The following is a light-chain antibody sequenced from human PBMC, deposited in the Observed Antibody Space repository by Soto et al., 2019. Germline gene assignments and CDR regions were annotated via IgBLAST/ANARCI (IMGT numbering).Light chain of an antibody. CDR1: TGAVTSAYY. CDR2: STS. Sequence: QAVVTQEPSLTVSPGGTVTLTCASSTGAVTSAYYPNWFQQKPGQAPRALIYSTSNKYSWTPARFSGSLLGDKAALTVSGVQPEDEAEYYCLLYYGGAHVFGTGTKVTVL. CDR3: LLYYGGAHV. V-gene: IGLV7-43*01. J-gene: IGLJ1*01.